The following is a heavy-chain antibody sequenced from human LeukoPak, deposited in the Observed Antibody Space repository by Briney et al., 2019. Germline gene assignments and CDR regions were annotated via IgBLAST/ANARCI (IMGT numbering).Heavy chain of an antibody. Sequence: SETLSLTCTVSGGSISSSSYYWGWVRQPPGKGLEWIGSIYYSGSTYYNPSLKSRVTISVDTSKNQFSLKLSSVTAADTAVYYCARARIAVAGVWFDPWGQGTLVTVSS. D-gene: IGHD6-19*01. V-gene: IGHV4-39*07. CDR3: ARARIAVAGVWFDP. J-gene: IGHJ5*02. CDR2: IYYSGST. CDR1: GGSISSSSYY.